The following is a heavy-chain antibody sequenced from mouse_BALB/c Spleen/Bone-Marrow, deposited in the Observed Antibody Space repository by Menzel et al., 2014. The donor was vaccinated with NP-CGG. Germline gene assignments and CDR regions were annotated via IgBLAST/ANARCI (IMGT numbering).Heavy chain of an antibody. CDR3: ARAGYRYDVGYAMDY. CDR2: ISHSGST. J-gene: IGHJ4*01. Sequence: EEKLMESGPSLVKPSQTLSLTCSVTGDSITSGYWNWIRKFPGNKLEYMGYISHSGSTYYNPSLKSRISITRDTSKNQYYLQLNSVTTEDTATYYCARAGYRYDVGYAMDYWGQGTSVTVSS. D-gene: IGHD2-14*01. V-gene: IGHV3-8*02. CDR1: GDSITSGY.